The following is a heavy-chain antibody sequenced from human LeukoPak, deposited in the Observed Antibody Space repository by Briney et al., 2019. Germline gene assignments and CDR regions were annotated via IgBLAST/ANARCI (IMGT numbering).Heavy chain of an antibody. CDR2: INQDGGEK. J-gene: IGHJ4*02. Sequence: PGGSLRLSCAASRFTFSSYWMSWVRQAPGKGLEWVANINQDGGEKYYVDSVKGRFTISRDNAKNSLYLQMNSLRAEDTAVYYCARGSIVGARRVGDYWGQGTLVTVSS. V-gene: IGHV3-7*01. CDR3: ARGSIVGARRVGDY. CDR1: RFTFSSYW. D-gene: IGHD1-26*01.